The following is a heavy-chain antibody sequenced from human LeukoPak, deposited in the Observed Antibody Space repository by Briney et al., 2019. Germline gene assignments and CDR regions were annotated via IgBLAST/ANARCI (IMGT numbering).Heavy chain of an antibody. CDR2: IQYDGSNK. CDR3: AKGGRGNGEVY. CDR1: GFTFSGYG. V-gene: IGHV3-30*02. J-gene: IGHJ4*02. Sequence: GGSLRLSCAASGFTFSGYGMHWVRQAPGKGLEWVAFIQYDGSNKYYADSVKGRFTVSRDNAKSSLFLQMNDLRAEDTAVYYCAKGGRGNGEVYWGQGTLVTVSS. D-gene: IGHD2-8*01.